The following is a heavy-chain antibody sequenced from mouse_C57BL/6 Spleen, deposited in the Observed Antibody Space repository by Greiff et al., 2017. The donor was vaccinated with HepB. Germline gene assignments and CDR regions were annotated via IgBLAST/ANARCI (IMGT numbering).Heavy chain of an antibody. Sequence: EVQGVESGGDLVKPGGSLKLSCAASGFTFSSYGMSWVRQTPDKRLEWVATISSGGSYTYYPDSVKGRFTISRDNAKNTLYLQMSSLKSEDTAMYYCARYFYYGSSGYFDVWGTGTTVTVSS. D-gene: IGHD1-1*01. J-gene: IGHJ1*03. CDR2: ISSGGSYT. CDR1: GFTFSSYG. V-gene: IGHV5-6*01. CDR3: ARYFYYGSSGYFDV.